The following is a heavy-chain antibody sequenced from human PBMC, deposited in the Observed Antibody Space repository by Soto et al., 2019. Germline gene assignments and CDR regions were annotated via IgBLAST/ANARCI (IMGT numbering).Heavy chain of an antibody. CDR2: VSAYNRNT. CDR3: ARERQWEPLLY. V-gene: IGHV1-18*04. D-gene: IGHD1-26*01. J-gene: IGHJ4*02. Sequence: QVRLVQSGLEVKKPGASVRLSCKTSGYTFTNYGVTWVRQAPGQGLEWMGWVSAYNRNTNYAQKFEDRVIMTTDTSTSTAYLELRNLKSDDTPVYYCARERQWEPLLYWGEGTLVTVS. CDR1: GYTFTNYG.